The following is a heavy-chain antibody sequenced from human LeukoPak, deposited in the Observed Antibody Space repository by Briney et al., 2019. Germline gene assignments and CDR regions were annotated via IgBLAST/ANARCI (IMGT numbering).Heavy chain of an antibody. CDR2: INAGNGNT. D-gene: IGHD6-13*01. J-gene: IGHJ5*02. CDR1: GGTFSSYA. V-gene: IGHV1-3*01. Sequence: ASVKVSCKASGGTFSSYAISWVRQAPGQRLEWMGWINAGNGNTKYSQKFQGRVTITRDTSASTAYMELSSLRSEDTAVYYCARARVAAAANWFDPWGQGTPVTVSS. CDR3: ARARVAAAANWFDP.